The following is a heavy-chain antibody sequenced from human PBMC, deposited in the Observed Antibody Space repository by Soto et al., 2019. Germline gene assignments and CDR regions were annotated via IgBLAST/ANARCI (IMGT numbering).Heavy chain of an antibody. D-gene: IGHD1-26*01. J-gene: IGHJ6*02. V-gene: IGHV1-18*04. CDR3: ARRAVGANHLYYYYGMDV. CDR2: ISAYNGNT. CDR1: GYTFTIYG. Sequence: GASVKVSCKASGYTFTIYGISWVRQAPGQGLEWMGWISAYNGNTNYAQKLQGRVTMTTDTSTSTAYMELRSLRSDDTAVYYCARRAVGANHLYYYYGMDVWGQGTTVTVSS.